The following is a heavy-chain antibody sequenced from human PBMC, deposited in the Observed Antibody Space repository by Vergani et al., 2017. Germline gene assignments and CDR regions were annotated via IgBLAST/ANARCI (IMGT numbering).Heavy chain of an antibody. CDR3: ARGDYGILTDYRY. V-gene: IGHV1-46*03. J-gene: IGHJ4*02. Sequence: QVQVVQSGAEVKKSGASVKVSCKTSGYTFSNYYMHWVRQAPGQGLEWMGIINPSGGHTTYAQKFQGRVTMTRDTSTSTVYMELSSLRSEDTAIYYCARGDYGILTDYRYWGQGTLVTVSA. CDR2: INPSGGHT. D-gene: IGHD3-9*01. CDR1: GYTFSNYY.